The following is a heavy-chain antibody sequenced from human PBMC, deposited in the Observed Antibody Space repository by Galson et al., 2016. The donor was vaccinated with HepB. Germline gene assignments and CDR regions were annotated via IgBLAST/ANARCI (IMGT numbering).Heavy chain of an antibody. CDR1: GFTFSSYW. V-gene: IGHV3-30*03. CDR3: ARDRRHSPTGEFVAMMYYYYGMDV. Sequence: SLRLSCAASGFTFSSYWMVWVRQAPGKGLEWVAVISYDEGNKYYADSVKGRFTISRDISKNTLYLHMNSLRAEDTAVYYCARDRRHSPTGEFVAMMYYYYGMDVWGQGTTVTVSS. CDR2: ISYDEGNK. D-gene: IGHD2-8*02. J-gene: IGHJ6*02.